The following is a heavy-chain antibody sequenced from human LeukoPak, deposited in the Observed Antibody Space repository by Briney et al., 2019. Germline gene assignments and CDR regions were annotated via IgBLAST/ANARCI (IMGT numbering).Heavy chain of an antibody. Sequence: GASVKVSCKTSGYTLSSYEINWVRQPPGQGLEWMGWMNPNSGNTAYAQKFQGRVTMTRDVSIRTAYMELSSLRSEDTAVYYCVRLFVQEPSGWFDPWGQGTLVTVS. D-gene: IGHD3-10*01. J-gene: IGHJ5*02. V-gene: IGHV1-8*01. CDR3: VRLFVQEPSGWFDP. CDR2: MNPNSGNT. CDR1: GYTLSSYE.